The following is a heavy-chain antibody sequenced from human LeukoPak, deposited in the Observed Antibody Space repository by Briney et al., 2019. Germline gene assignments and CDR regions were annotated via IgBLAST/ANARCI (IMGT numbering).Heavy chain of an antibody. CDR3: ARQGVTHSSLEHIAPGISDY. Sequence: TVKVSCKASGGTFSSYAASWVRQAPGQGLEWMGRIIPILGIANYAQKFQGRVTITADKSTSTAYMELSSLRSEDTAVYYCARQGVTHSSLEHIAPGISDYWGQGTLVTVSS. D-gene: IGHD3-10*01. CDR2: IIPILGIA. CDR1: GGTFSSYA. J-gene: IGHJ4*02. V-gene: IGHV1-69*04.